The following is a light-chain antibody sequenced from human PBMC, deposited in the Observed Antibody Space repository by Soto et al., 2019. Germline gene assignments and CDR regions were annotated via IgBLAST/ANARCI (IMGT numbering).Light chain of an antibody. CDR2: EVS. V-gene: IGLV2-14*01. CDR1: SSDIGAYKY. Sequence: QSALTQPASVSGSPGQSITISCTGTSSDIGAYKYVSWYQQHPGKAPKLMLFEVSTRPSGVSDRFSGSKSGNTASLTISGLQAEDEADYYCSSYRTSGLVLGGGTKLTVL. J-gene: IGLJ2*01. CDR3: SSYRTSGLV.